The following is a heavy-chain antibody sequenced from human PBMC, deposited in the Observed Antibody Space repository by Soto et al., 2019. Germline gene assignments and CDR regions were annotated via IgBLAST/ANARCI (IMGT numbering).Heavy chain of an antibody. CDR3: ARPPLAYCSGGNCYKVYFDY. V-gene: IGHV5-51*01. Sequence: GESLKISCKGSGYSFTSYWIGWVRQMPGKGLEWMGIIYPGDSDARYSPSFQGQVTMSVDKSISTTYLQWNSLKASDTAIYYCARPPLAYCSGGNCYKVYFDYWGQGTLVTVSS. D-gene: IGHD2-15*01. CDR1: GYSFTSYW. J-gene: IGHJ4*02. CDR2: IYPGDSDA.